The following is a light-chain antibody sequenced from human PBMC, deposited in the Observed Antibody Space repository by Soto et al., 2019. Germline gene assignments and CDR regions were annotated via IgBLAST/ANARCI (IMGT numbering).Light chain of an antibody. CDR2: GAS. CDR1: RSVSSN. V-gene: IGKV3-15*01. CDR3: QQYSNWPRT. J-gene: IGKJ1*01. Sequence: IGMPQSPATLSGCPGGRAPLSLRASRSVSSNLAWYQQRPGQAPRLLIYGASTRATDIPPRFSGSGSGTEFILTISSLQSEDFAVYYCQQYSNWPRTFGQGTKVDIK.